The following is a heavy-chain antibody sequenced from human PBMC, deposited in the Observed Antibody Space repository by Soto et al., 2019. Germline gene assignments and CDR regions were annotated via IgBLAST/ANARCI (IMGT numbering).Heavy chain of an antibody. CDR1: GASITTYY. V-gene: IGHV4-59*13. D-gene: IGHD6-19*01. CDR2: VYHTGNT. J-gene: IGHJ4*02. CDR3: ARRLFGSGWTLDS. Sequence: SETLSLTCDVSGASITTYYWSWIRQAPGKGLEWIGNVYHTGNTDYNSSLRSRVTISVDTSKNQFSLNMNSVTAADTAVYYCARRLFGSGWTLDSWGQGALVTVSS.